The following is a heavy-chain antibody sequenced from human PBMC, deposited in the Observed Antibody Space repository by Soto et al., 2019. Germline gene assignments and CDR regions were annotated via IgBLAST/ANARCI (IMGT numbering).Heavy chain of an antibody. V-gene: IGHV3-30-3*01. CDR2: ISYDGSNK. CDR3: ARGKQWLVLWFDP. CDR1: GFTFSSYA. J-gene: IGHJ5*02. D-gene: IGHD6-19*01. Sequence: QVQLVESGGGVVQPGRSLRLSCAASGFTFSSYAMHWVRQAPGKGLEWVAVISYDGSNKYYADSVKGRFTISRDNSKNPLYMQMNSQRAEDTAVYYCARGKQWLVLWFDPWGPGTLVTGSS.